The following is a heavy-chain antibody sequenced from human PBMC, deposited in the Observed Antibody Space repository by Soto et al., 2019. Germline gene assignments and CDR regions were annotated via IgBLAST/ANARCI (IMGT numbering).Heavy chain of an antibody. CDR3: ARAYSSGWYYFDY. Sequence: GXSVKVSCKASGYTLAGYYMHWVRQAPGQGLEWMGWINPNSGGTNYAQKFQGWVTMTRDTSISTAYMELSRLRSDDTAVYYCARAYSSGWYYFDYWGQGTLVTVSS. CDR2: INPNSGGT. CDR1: GYTLAGYY. D-gene: IGHD6-19*01. V-gene: IGHV1-2*04. J-gene: IGHJ4*02.